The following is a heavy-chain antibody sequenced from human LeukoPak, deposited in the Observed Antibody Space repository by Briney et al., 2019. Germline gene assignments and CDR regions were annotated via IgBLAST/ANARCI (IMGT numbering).Heavy chain of an antibody. V-gene: IGHV3-23*01. CDR3: AKERDSRGYYDR. Sequence: QPGGSLRLSCAASGFTFSTYAMSWVRQAPGKGLDWVSAISGSGGKTYYADSVKGRFTISRDNSKKTLYLQMNSLRAEDTAVYYCAKERDSRGYYDRWGQGTLVTVSS. J-gene: IGHJ5*02. CDR2: ISGSGGKT. CDR1: GFTFSTYA. D-gene: IGHD3-22*01.